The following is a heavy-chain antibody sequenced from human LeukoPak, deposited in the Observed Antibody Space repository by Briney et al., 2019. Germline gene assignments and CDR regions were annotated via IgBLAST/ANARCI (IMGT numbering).Heavy chain of an antibody. CDR1: GYSISRGYY. CDR2: IYHSGST. J-gene: IGHJ4*02. V-gene: IGHV4-38-2*02. CDR3: ARGFYGSGSYYRGLLDY. Sequence: SETLSLTCTVSGYSISRGYYWGWIRQPPGKGLEWIGSIYHSGSTYYNPSLKSRVTISVDTSKNQCSLKLSSVTAADTAVYYCARGFYGSGSYYRGLLDYWGQGTLVTVSS. D-gene: IGHD3-10*01.